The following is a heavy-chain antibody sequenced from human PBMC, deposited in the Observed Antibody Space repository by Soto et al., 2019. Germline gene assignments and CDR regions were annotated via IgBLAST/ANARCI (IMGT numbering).Heavy chain of an antibody. CDR1: GGTFSSYA. V-gene: IGHV1-69*13. D-gene: IGHD3-16*02. Sequence: GASVKVSCKASGGTFSSYAISWVRQAPGQGLEWMGGIIPIFGTANYAQKFQGRVTITADESTSTAYMELSSLRSEDTAVYYCARGIGDYVWGSYRESLYNWFDPWGQGTLVTVSS. CDR2: IIPIFGTA. CDR3: ARGIGDYVWGSYRESLYNWFDP. J-gene: IGHJ5*02.